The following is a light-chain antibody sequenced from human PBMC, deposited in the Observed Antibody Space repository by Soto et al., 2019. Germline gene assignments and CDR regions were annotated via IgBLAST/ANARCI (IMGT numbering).Light chain of an antibody. V-gene: IGKV3-15*01. CDR2: GAS. CDR3: QQYNNWPPYT. J-gene: IGKJ2*01. Sequence: EIVLTQSPATLSVSPGERATLSCRASQSVSSNLAWYQQKPGKAPRLLIYGASTRATGIPARFSGSGSGTEFTLTSSNLASEYFAVYYWQQYNNWPPYTFGQGTKLEIK. CDR1: QSVSSN.